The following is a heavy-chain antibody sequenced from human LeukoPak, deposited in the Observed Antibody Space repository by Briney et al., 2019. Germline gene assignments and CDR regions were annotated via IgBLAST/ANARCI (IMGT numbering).Heavy chain of an antibody. CDR2: IYYSGST. CDR1: GGSISSSSYY. J-gene: IGHJ5*02. D-gene: IGHD1-14*01. CDR3: ARLNKPGWFDP. V-gene: IGHV4-39*01. Sequence: SETLSLTCTVSGGSISSSSYYWGWIRQPPGKGLEWIGSIYYSGSTYYNPSLKSRLTISVDTSKNQFSLKLTSVTAADTAVYYCARLNKPGWFDPWGQGTLVTVSS.